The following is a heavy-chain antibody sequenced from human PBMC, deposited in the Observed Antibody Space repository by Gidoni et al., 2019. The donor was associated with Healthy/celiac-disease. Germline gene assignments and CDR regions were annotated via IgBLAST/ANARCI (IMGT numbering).Heavy chain of an antibody. CDR2: FDPEDGET. CDR3: ATDSGRGYCSSTSCYGGMDV. V-gene: IGHV1-24*01. J-gene: IGHJ6*02. D-gene: IGHD2-2*01. CDR1: GYTLTELS. Sequence: QVQLVQSGAEVKKPGASVKVSCKVSGYTLTELSMHWVRQAPGKGLEWMGGFDPEDGETIYEQKFQGRVTMTEDTSTDTAYMELSSLRSEDTAVYYCATDSGRGYCSSTSCYGGMDVWGQGTTVTVSS.